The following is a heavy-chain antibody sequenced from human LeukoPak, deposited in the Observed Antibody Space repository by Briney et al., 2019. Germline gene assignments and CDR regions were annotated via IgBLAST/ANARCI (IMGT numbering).Heavy chain of an antibody. CDR2: ISGSGGHT. CDR3: AQHIVVSDYFDY. J-gene: IGHJ4*02. D-gene: IGHD2-21*01. V-gene: IGHV3-23*01. Sequence: GGSLRLSCAASGFTFSSSAMSWVRQAPGKGLEWVSGISGSGGHTYYADSVKGRFTISRDNSKNTLYLQMNSLRAEDKAVYYCAQHIVVSDYFDYWGQGTLVTVSS. CDR1: GFTFSSSA.